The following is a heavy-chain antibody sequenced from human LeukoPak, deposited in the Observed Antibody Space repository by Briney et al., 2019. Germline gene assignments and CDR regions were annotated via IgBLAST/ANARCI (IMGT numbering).Heavy chain of an antibody. CDR1: GYTFTGYY. CDR2: NNPNSGGT. Sequence: ASVKVSCKASGYTFTGYYMHWVRQAPGQGLEWMGWNNPNSGGTNYAQKFQGRVTMTRDTSISTAYMELSRLRSDDTAVYYCARDFVVTTGDNWYFDLWGRGTLVAVSS. V-gene: IGHV1-2*02. J-gene: IGHJ2*01. CDR3: ARDFVVTTGDNWYFDL. D-gene: IGHD2-21*02.